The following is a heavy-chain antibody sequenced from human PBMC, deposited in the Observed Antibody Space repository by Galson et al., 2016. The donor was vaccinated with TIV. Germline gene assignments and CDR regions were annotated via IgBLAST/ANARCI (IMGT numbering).Heavy chain of an antibody. CDR1: GYIFINYY. CDR3: ARANWARAFDY. D-gene: IGHD7-27*01. J-gene: IGHJ4*02. Sequence: SVKVSCKASGYIFINYYIHWVRQAPGQGLEWLGWFNPDSGATQYAQKFQGRVTMTRDTSTSTAYMELRRLRSDDTAVYYCARANWARAFDYWGQGTQVTVSS. CDR2: FNPDSGAT. V-gene: IGHV1-2*02.